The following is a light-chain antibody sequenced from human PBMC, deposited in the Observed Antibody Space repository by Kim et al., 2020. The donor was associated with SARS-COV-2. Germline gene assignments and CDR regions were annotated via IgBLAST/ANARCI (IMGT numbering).Light chain of an antibody. V-gene: IGLV3-9*01. Sequence: SYELTQPPSVSVALGQTARITCGGSNIGSKNVHWYQQKPGQAPVLVIYRDTNRPSGIPERFSGSNSGNTATLTISRAQAGDEAGYYWQVWDSNWVFGGGTQLTVL. CDR2: RDT. CDR3: QVWDSNWV. J-gene: IGLJ3*02. CDR1: NIGSKN.